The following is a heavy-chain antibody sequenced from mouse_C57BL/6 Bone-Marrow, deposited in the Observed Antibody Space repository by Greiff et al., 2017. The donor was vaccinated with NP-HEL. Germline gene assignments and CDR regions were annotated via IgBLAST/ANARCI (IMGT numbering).Heavy chain of an antibody. J-gene: IGHJ1*03. CDR1: GFSLTSYG. Sequence: QVQLQQSGPGLVQPSQSLSITCTVSGFSLTSYGVHWVRQSPGKGLEWLGVIWSGGSTDYNAAVISRLSISKDNSKSQVFFKMNSLQADDTAIYYCASTYYYGSSYSYFDVWGTGTTVTVSS. D-gene: IGHD1-1*01. CDR3: ASTYYYGSSYSYFDV. V-gene: IGHV2-2*01. CDR2: IWSGGST.